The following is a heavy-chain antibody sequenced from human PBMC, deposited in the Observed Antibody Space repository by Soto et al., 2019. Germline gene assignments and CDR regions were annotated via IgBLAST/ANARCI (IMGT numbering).Heavy chain of an antibody. Sequence: QVQLVQSGAEVKKPGASVKVSCKASGYTFTSYGISWVRQAPGHGPEWMGRISTYNGNTNYVQKLQGRDTITTDTSSNTAYLELRSLRYDDTAVYYCARDPGYSTTWHQAFDIWGQGAMVTVSS. CDR2: ISTYNGNT. D-gene: IGHD6-13*01. V-gene: IGHV1-18*01. CDR3: ARDPGYSTTWHQAFDI. CDR1: GYTFTSYG. J-gene: IGHJ3*02.